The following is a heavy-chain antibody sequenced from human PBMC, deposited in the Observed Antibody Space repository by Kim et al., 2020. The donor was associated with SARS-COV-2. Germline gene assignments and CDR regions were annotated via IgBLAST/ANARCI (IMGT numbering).Heavy chain of an antibody. D-gene: IGHD2-15*01. J-gene: IGHJ4*02. CDR3: VRHVGENKYYVDH. V-gene: IGHV4-39*01. Sequence: SETLSLTCAVSGGPIYGSTYWWGWIRQPPGKGLEWIGIVHYTGGSHYNPSLMRRVTGSVDTSRNHVAMTLSSVTAADTAVYYCVRHVGENKYYVDHWGQGALVVVSS. CDR1: GGPIYGSTYW. CDR2: VHYTGGS.